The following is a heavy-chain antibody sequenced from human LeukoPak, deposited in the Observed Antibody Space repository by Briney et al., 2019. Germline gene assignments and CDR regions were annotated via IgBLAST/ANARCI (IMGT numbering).Heavy chain of an antibody. CDR3: ARMWSYCGGDCFIPHYYYYMDV. D-gene: IGHD2-21*02. Sequence: PGGSLRLSCAASGFTFSSYSMNWVRQAPGKGLEWVSYISSSSSTIHYADSVRGRFTISRDNAKNSLFLQMNSLRAEDTAVYYCARMWSYCGGDCFIPHYYYYMDVWGKGTTVTVSS. CDR1: GFTFSSYS. J-gene: IGHJ6*03. CDR2: ISSSSSTI. V-gene: IGHV3-48*01.